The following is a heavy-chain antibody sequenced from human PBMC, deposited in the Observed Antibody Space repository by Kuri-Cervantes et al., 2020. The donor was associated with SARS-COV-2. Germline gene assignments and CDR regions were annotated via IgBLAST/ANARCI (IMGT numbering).Heavy chain of an antibody. CDR3: ATCRKLGMLVVVFGFPCGMDV. J-gene: IGHJ6*02. D-gene: IGHD3-3*01. Sequence: GGSLRLSCSASESTFSSYAMHWFPQPPGKGLEYVSAFSSTGVSTYYADTVKGRFTISRDNSKITLNLQTSSLRAEDTAVYYCATCRKLGMLVVVFGFPCGMDVWGQGTMVTVSS. CDR1: ESTFSSYA. V-gene: IGHV3-64*04. CDR2: FSSTGVST.